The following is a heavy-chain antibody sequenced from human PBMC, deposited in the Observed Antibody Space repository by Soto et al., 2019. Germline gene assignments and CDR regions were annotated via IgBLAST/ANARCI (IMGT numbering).Heavy chain of an antibody. CDR3: ARPYSSGWYDDAFDI. Sequence: GESLRISCKGSGGSFTSYWIGGGRQMPGKGLEWMGRIDPSDSYTNYSPSFQGHVTISADKSISTAYLQWSSLKASDTAMYYCARPYSSGWYDDAFDIWGQGTMVTVS. D-gene: IGHD6-19*01. CDR2: IDPSDSYT. CDR1: GGSFTSYW. V-gene: IGHV5-10-1*01. J-gene: IGHJ3*02.